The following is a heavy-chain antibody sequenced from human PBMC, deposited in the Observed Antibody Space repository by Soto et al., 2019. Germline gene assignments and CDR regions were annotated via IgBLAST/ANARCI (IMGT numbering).Heavy chain of an antibody. CDR1: GGSISGYY. CDR3: ARLYDSSGYYELEY. Sequence: SETLSLTCTVSGGSISGYYWTWIRQPAGKGLEWIGRIYSSGITNYNPSLRSRVTMSVDTSRNQLSLRLTSVTAADTAVYFGARLYDSSGYYELEYWGQGALVTVSS. J-gene: IGHJ4*02. D-gene: IGHD3-22*01. V-gene: IGHV4-4*07. CDR2: IYSSGIT.